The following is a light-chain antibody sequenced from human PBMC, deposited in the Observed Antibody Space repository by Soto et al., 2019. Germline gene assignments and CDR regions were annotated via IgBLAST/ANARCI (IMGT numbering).Light chain of an antibody. CDR3: QQSTT. Sequence: EILLAQSPATLSLSPGERATLSCRASQSVGSSLGWYQQKPGQAPRLLIYGASSRATGIPARFSGSGSGTEFTLTISSLQSEDFAVYYCQQSTTFGQGTKVEIK. V-gene: IGKV3-15*01. CDR1: QSVGSS. CDR2: GAS. J-gene: IGKJ1*01.